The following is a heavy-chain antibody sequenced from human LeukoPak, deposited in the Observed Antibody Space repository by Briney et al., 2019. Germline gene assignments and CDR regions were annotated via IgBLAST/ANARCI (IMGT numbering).Heavy chain of an antibody. CDR2: IFSGGST. V-gene: IGHV3-53*01. Sequence: PGGPLRLSCAASGLTVSSNYMSWVRQAPGKGLEWVSIIFSGGSTYYADSVKRRFTISRDISKNTLYFQMNSLRAEDTAVYYCARVPYGNYHYYYMDVWGKGTTVTVSS. D-gene: IGHD3-10*01. J-gene: IGHJ6*03. CDR1: GLTVSSNY. CDR3: ARVPYGNYHYYYMDV.